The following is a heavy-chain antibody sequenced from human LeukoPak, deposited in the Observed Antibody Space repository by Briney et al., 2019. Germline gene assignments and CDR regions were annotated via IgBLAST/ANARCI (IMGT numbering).Heavy chain of an antibody. J-gene: IGHJ3*02. V-gene: IGHV4-61*02. CDR3: ASEDYSDAFDI. D-gene: IGHD2-21*01. CDR1: GGSISSGSYY. Sequence: SETLSLTCTVSGGSISSGSYYWSWLRQPAGKGLEWIGRIYTSGSTNYNPSLKSRVTISVDTSKNQFSLKLSSVTAADTAVYYCASEDYSDAFDIWGQGTMVTVSS. CDR2: IYTSGST.